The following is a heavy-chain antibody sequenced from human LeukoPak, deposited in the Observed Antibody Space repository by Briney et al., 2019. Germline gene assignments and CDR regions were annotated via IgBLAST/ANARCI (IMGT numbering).Heavy chain of an antibody. V-gene: IGHV4-28*03. D-gene: IGHD5-18*01. CDR2: IYYSGST. CDR3: ARVDTATLDAFDI. J-gene: IGHJ3*02. CDR1: GYSISSSNW. Sequence: SETLSLTCAVSGYSISSSNWWGWIRQPPGKGLEWIGYIYYSGSTNYNPSLKSRVTISVDTSKNQFSLKLSSVTAADTAVYYCARVDTATLDAFDIWGQGTMVTVSS.